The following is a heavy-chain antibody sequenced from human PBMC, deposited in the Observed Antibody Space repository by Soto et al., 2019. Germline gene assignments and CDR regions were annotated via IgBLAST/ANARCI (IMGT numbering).Heavy chain of an antibody. Sequence: QGQLQESGPGLLKPSQTLSLTCSVSGGSLISGGYYWSWIRQRPGKGLEWIGYVYYTGVTYYNPSLKSRVTISVDTSKNQFSLNLTSVTAADTAVYYCARDLTSNLNCFDPWGQGTLVTVSS. CDR3: ARDLTSNLNCFDP. V-gene: IGHV4-31*03. CDR1: GGSLISGGYY. J-gene: IGHJ5*02. D-gene: IGHD2-2*01. CDR2: VYYTGVT.